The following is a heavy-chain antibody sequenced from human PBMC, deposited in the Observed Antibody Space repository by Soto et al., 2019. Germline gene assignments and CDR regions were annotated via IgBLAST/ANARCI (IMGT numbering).Heavy chain of an antibody. D-gene: IGHD5-12*01. Sequence: SVKVSCKASGGTFSSYAISWVRQAPGQGLEWMGGIIPIFGTANYAQKFQGRVTMTEDTSTDTAYMELSSLRSEDTAVYYCATRISGYDPTLFDYWGQGTLVTVSS. J-gene: IGHJ4*02. V-gene: IGHV1-69*06. CDR3: ATRISGYDPTLFDY. CDR2: IIPIFGTA. CDR1: GGTFSSYA.